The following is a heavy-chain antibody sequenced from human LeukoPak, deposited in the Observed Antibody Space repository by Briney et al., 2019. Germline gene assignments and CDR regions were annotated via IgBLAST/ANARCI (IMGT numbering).Heavy chain of an antibody. CDR2: INPNSGGT. CDR3: ARERGGSYNRFDP. J-gene: IGHJ5*02. V-gene: IGHV1-2*02. CDR1: GYTFTGYY. Sequence: GASVKVSCKASGYTFTGYYMHWVRQAPGQGLEWMGWINPNSGGTNYAQKFQGRVTMTRDTSISTAYMELSRLRSDDTAVYYCARERGGSYNRFDPWGQGTLVTVSS. D-gene: IGHD1-26*01.